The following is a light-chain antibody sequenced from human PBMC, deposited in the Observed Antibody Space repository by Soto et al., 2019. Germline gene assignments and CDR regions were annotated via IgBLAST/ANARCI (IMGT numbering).Light chain of an antibody. CDR3: LSYDSSLSGVV. V-gene: IGLV1-40*01. Sequence: QSVLTQPPSVSGAPGQRGTISCTGSSSNIGAGYDVHWYQQLPGTAPKLLIYGNSNRPSGVPDPFSGSKSGTSASLAITGLQAEDEADYYCLSYDSSLSGVVFGTGTKLTVL. J-gene: IGLJ1*01. CDR1: SSNIGAGYD. CDR2: GNS.